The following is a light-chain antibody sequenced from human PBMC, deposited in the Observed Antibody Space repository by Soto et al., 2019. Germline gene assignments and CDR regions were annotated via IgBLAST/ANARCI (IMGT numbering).Light chain of an antibody. CDR2: DAS. V-gene: IGKV3-11*01. CDR3: QQRSNSPPAT. CDR1: QSINRH. J-gene: IGKJ4*01. Sequence: EIVLTQSPATLSFSPGERATLSCRASQSINRHLAWYRQKPGQAPRLLIYDASNRATGIPARFSGSGSGTDFTLTISSLEPEDFRVYYCQQRSNSPPATLAGGPK.